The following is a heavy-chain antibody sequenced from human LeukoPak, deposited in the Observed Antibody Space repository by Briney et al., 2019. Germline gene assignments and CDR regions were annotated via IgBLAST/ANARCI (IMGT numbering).Heavy chain of an antibody. CDR1: GFTFSDYY. D-gene: IGHD6-13*01. Sequence: GGSLRLSCAASGFTFSDYYMGWIRQAPGKGLEWLSYISGSGSVISYADSVKGRFTISRDNVKNSVYLQMNSLRAEDTAVYSCARAVAAADSYWGRGTLVTVSS. CDR3: ARAVAAADSY. CDR2: ISGSGSVI. J-gene: IGHJ4*02. V-gene: IGHV3-11*04.